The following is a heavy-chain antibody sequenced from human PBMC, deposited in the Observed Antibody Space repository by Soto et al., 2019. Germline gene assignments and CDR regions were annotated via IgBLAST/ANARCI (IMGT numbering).Heavy chain of an antibody. CDR1: GFTFRNYG. V-gene: IGHV3-33*01. CDR3: ARAGIVATTQLGWFDP. Sequence: QVQLVESGGGVVQPERSLRLSCTASGFTFRNYGIHWVRQAPGKGLEWVAVIWPDGNNKYYPDSVKGRFTISRDNSKNTLYLQMNSLRAEDTAVYYCARAGIVATTQLGWFDPWGQGTLVTVSS. CDR2: IWPDGNNK. D-gene: IGHD1-26*01. J-gene: IGHJ5*02.